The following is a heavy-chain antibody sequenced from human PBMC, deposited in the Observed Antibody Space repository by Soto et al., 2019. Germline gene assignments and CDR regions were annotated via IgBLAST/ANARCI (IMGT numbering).Heavy chain of an antibody. Sequence: QVQLQQWGAGLSKPSETLSLTCAVYGGSFSGYYWSWIRQPPGKGLEWIGEINHSGSTNYNPSLKSSVTISVDTSKNQFSLKLSSVTAADTAVYYCARSTVTTTDYWGQGTLVTVS. CDR3: ARSTVTTTDY. CDR1: GGSFSGYY. D-gene: IGHD4-17*01. J-gene: IGHJ4*02. CDR2: INHSGST. V-gene: IGHV4-34*01.